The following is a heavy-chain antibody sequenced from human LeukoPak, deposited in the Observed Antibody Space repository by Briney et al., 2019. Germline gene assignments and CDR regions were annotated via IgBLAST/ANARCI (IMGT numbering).Heavy chain of an antibody. D-gene: IGHD1-1*01. Sequence: GGSLRLSCAASGFTFSSYAMSWVRQAPRKGLEWISTISGSGVSTYYADSVKGRFTISRDNSKNTLYLQMNSLRAEDTAVYYCAKRSDNWNDYYFDYWGQGTLVTVSS. V-gene: IGHV3-23*01. CDR1: GFTFSSYA. CDR3: AKRSDNWNDYYFDY. CDR2: ISGSGVST. J-gene: IGHJ4*02.